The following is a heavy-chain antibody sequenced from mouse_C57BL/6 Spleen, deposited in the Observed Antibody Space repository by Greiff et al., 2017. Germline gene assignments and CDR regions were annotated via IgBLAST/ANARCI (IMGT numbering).Heavy chain of an antibody. CDR3: ERGYDGYYDYYAMDY. D-gene: IGHD2-3*01. CDR1: YFAFMASA. CDR2: FTMYSDAT. Sequence: LQQSGAELVRPGSSVKLSCKASYFAFMASAMHWVKQRPGHGLEWIGSFTMYSDATEYSENFKGKATLTANTASSTACMELSSLTSEDSAVYDGERGYDGYYDYYAMDYWGQGTSVTVSA. J-gene: IGHJ4*01. V-gene: IGHV1-49*01.